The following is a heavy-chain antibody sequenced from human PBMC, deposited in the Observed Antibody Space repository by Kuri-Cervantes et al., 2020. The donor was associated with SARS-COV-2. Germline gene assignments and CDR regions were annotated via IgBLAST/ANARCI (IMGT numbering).Heavy chain of an antibody. D-gene: IGHD2-2*02. CDR2: IYYSGST. CDR3: ARGAYCSSTCCYNENYFDY. Sequence: SETLSLTCTVSGGSISSSSYYWGWIRQPPGKGLEWIGSIYYSGSTYYNPSLKSRVTISVDTSKNQFSLKLSSVTAADTAVYYCARGAYCSSTCCYNENYFDYWGQGTLVTVSS. CDR1: GGSISSSSYY. J-gene: IGHJ4*02. V-gene: IGHV4-39*07.